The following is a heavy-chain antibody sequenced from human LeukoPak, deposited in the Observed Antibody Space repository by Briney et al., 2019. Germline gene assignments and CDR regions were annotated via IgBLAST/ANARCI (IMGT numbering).Heavy chain of an antibody. V-gene: IGHV4-4*07. CDR3: ARMGEADYGGNSDRFDP. CDR2: IYTSGST. J-gene: IGHJ5*02. CDR1: GDSISSYY. D-gene: IGHD4-23*01. Sequence: PSETLSLTCTVSGDSISSYYWNWIRQPAGKGLEWIGRIYTSGSTNYNPSLKSRVTMSIDTSKNQFSLKLSSVTAADTAVYYCARMGEADYGGNSDRFDPWGQGTPVTVSS.